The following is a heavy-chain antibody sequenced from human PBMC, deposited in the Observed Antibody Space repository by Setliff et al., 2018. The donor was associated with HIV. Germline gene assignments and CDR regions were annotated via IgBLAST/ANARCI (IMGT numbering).Heavy chain of an antibody. J-gene: IGHJ4*02. CDR2: IYPNSGDT. CDR1: GYTFTGYY. Sequence: AASVKVSCKASGYTFTGYYIHWVRQAPGQGLEWMGWIYPNSGDTKYAQKFQGRVTMTRDTSISTAYMELSWLSYDDTAVYYCARDRPGDGGNYQIDYWGQGTLVTVSS. V-gene: IGHV1-2*02. D-gene: IGHD4-4*01. CDR3: ARDRPGDGGNYQIDY.